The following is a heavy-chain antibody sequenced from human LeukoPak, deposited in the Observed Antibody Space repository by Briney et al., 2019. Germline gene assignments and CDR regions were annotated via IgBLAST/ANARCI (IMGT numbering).Heavy chain of an antibody. CDR3: AELGITMIGGV. CDR1: GFTFSNYG. V-gene: IGHV3-23*01. J-gene: IGHJ6*04. CDR2: MSGSGGHM. D-gene: IGHD3-10*02. Sequence: GGSLRLSCAASGFTFSNYGMSWVRQAPGKGLEWVSAMSGSGGHMYYTDSVKGRFTISRDNAKNSLYLQMNSLRAEDTAVYYCAELGITMIGGVWGKGTTVTISS.